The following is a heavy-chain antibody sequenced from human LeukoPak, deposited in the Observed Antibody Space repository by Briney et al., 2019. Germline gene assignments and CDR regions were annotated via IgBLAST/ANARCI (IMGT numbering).Heavy chain of an antibody. Sequence: ASVKVSCKASGYTFIDYDINWVRQAPGQGLEWMGLMSPHNGHTEYAQNFQGRVTMTRDTSTGTAYMELRSLRSEDTAVYYCARARSDYGGKTCLGYWGQGTLVTVSS. CDR2: MSPHNGHT. D-gene: IGHD4-23*01. J-gene: IGHJ4*02. CDR1: GYTFIDYD. CDR3: ARARSDYGGKTCLGY. V-gene: IGHV1-8*01.